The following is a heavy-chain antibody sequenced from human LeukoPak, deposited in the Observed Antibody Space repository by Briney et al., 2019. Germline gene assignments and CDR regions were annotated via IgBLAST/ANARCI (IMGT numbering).Heavy chain of an antibody. D-gene: IGHD5-18*01. CDR2: IIPVLNIT. Sequence: ASVKVSCKPSGGTFSSSAITWVRQAPGQGLEWTGRIIPVLNITTYAQKFQGSVTITADTSTSTVYMELSSLRSEETAVYYCARDQGLTAPPPYGLDVWGQGTTVIVSS. V-gene: IGHV1-69*04. CDR3: ARDQGLTAPPPYGLDV. CDR1: GGTFSSSA. J-gene: IGHJ6*02.